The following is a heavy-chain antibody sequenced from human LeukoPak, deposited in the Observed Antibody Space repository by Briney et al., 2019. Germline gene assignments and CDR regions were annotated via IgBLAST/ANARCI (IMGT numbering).Heavy chain of an antibody. D-gene: IGHD5-18*01. J-gene: IGHJ4*02. CDR3: ARVGYSYGLDY. Sequence: SETLSLTCTVSGGSISSYYWSWIRQPPRKGLEWIGYIYYSGSTNYSPSLKSRVTISVDTSKNQFSLKLSSVTAADTAVYYCARVGYSYGLDYWGQGTLVTVSS. CDR1: GGSISSYY. CDR2: IYYSGST. V-gene: IGHV4-59*01.